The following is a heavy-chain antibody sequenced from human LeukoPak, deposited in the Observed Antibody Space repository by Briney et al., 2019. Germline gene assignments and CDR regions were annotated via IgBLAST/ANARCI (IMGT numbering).Heavy chain of an antibody. Sequence: GESLKISCKGSGYSFTSYWIGWVRQMPGKGLEWMGIIYPGDSDTRYSPSFQGQVTISADKSISTAYLQWSSLKASDTAMYYCARLHYGSGNSAYFDYWGQGTLVTVSS. CDR3: ARLHYGSGNSAYFDY. CDR2: IYPGDSDT. D-gene: IGHD3-10*01. CDR1: GYSFTSYW. V-gene: IGHV5-51*01. J-gene: IGHJ4*02.